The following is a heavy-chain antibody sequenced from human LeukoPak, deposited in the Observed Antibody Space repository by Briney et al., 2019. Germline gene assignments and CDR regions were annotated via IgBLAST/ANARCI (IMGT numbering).Heavy chain of an antibody. V-gene: IGHV1-2*02. D-gene: IGHD6-13*01. Sequence: ASVKVSCKASGYTFTGYYMHWVRQAPGQGLEWMGWINPNSGGTNYAQKFQGRVTMTTDTSTSTAYMELRSLRSDDTAVYYCARDVGDSSSWYFSVYWGQGTLVTVSS. CDR3: ARDVGDSSSWYFSVY. J-gene: IGHJ4*02. CDR2: INPNSGGT. CDR1: GYTFTGYY.